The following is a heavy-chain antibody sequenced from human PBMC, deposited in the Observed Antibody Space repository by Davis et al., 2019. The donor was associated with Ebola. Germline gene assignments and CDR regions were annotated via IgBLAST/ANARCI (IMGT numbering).Heavy chain of an antibody. CDR2: INHSGST. CDR3: ACTHYYYDSSGYYS. Sequence: MPSETLSLTCAVYGGSFSGYYWSWIRQPPGRGLEWIGEINHSGSTNYNPSLKSRVTTSVDTSKNQFSLKLSSVTAADTAVYYCACTHYYYDSSGYYSWGQGTLVTVSS. V-gene: IGHV4-34*01. D-gene: IGHD3-22*01. J-gene: IGHJ4*02. CDR1: GGSFSGYY.